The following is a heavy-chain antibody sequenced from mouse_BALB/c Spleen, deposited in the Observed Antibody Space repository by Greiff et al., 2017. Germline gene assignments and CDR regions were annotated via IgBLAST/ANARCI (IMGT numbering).Heavy chain of an antibody. CDR3: AREGTARATLAY. J-gene: IGHJ3*01. V-gene: IGHV1-67*01. CDR2: ISTYYGNT. CDR1: GYTFTDYA. Sequence: QVQLQQSGPELVRPGVSVKISCKGSGYTFTDYAMHWVKQSHAKSLEWIGVISTYYGNTNYNQKFKGKATMTVDKSSSTAYMELARLTSEDSAIYYCAREGTARATLAYWGQGTLVTVSA. D-gene: IGHD3-2*01.